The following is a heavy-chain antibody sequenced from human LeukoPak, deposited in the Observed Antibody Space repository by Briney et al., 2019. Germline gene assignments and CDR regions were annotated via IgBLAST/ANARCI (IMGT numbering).Heavy chain of an antibody. V-gene: IGHV4-59*01. CDR1: GGSISSYY. CDR2: IYYSGST. CDR3: ASGDDDVVGFDY. J-gene: IGHJ4*02. D-gene: IGHD3-10*01. Sequence: SETLSLTCTVSGGSISSYYWSWTRQPPGRGLEWIGYIYYSGSTNYNPSLKRRVTISVDTSKNQYSLKLSSVTAADTAVYYCASGDDDVVGFDYWGQGTLVTVSS.